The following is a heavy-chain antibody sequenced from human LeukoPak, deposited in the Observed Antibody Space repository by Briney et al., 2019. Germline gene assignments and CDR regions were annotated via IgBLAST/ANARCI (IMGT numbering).Heavy chain of an antibody. CDR1: GYTFTSFA. V-gene: IGHV1-3*01. J-gene: IGHJ4*02. Sequence: ASVKVSCKASGYTFTSFAMHWVRQAPGQRLEWMGWINAGNGNTKYSQKFQGRVTLTTETSTSTAYMELRSLRSDDAAVYFCARDGSGVWFDYWGQGTLVTVSS. CDR3: ARDGSGVWFDY. CDR2: INAGNGNT. D-gene: IGHD3-10*01.